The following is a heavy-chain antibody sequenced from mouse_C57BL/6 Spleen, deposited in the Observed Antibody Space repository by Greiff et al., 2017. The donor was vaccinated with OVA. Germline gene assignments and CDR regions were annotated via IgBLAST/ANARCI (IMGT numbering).Heavy chain of an antibody. CDR3: ARDYSNYEGWYFDV. Sequence: DVMLVESGGGLVKPGGSLKLSCAASGFTFSSYAMSWVRQTPEKRLEWVATISDGGSYTYYPDNVKGRFTISRDNAKNNLYLQMSHLKSEDTAMYYCARDYSNYEGWYFDVWGTGTTVTVSS. J-gene: IGHJ1*03. CDR1: GFTFSSYA. CDR2: ISDGGSYT. V-gene: IGHV5-4*01. D-gene: IGHD2-5*01.